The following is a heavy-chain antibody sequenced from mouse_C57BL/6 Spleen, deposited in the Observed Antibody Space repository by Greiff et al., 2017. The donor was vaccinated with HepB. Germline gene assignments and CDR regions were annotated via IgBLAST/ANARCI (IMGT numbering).Heavy chain of an antibody. D-gene: IGHD1-1*01. Sequence: VQLQQSGAELVRPGASVKLSCKASGYTFTDYYINWVKQRPGQGLEWIARIYPGSGNTYYNEKFKGKATLTAEKSSSTAYMQLSSLTSEDSAVYFCAKEEEYYYGSSYWYFDVWGTGTTVTVSS. CDR3: AKEEEYYYGSSYWYFDV. CDR2: IYPGSGNT. J-gene: IGHJ1*03. CDR1: GYTFTDYY. V-gene: IGHV1-76*01.